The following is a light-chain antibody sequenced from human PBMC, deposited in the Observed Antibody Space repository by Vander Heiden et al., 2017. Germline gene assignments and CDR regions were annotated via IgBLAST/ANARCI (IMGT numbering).Light chain of an antibody. CDR1: QSVSIN. CDR3: QQDNNWPRT. J-gene: IGKJ1*01. Sequence: EIVMTQSPATLSVSPGERVTLSCRASQSVSINLAWYQQKPGQAPRLLIYVASTRANGIPARFSGSGSGTEFTLTISSLQSDDSAVYYCQQDNNWPRTFGQGTKVEIK. CDR2: VAS. V-gene: IGKV3-15*01.